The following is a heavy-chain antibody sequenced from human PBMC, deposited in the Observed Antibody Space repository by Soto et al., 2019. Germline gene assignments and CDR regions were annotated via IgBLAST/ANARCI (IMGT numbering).Heavy chain of an antibody. CDR3: AKTHLPWYFYV. V-gene: IGHV3-23*01. Sequence: EVQLLESGGGLVQPGGSLRLSCAASGFTFSSSAMSWVRQAPGKGLEWVATFTGGSGSPYYADSVQGRFTISRDSSRNTLYLQMNSLKLEDTAVYYCAKTHLPWYFYVWGRGTLVSVSS. CDR1: GFTFSSSA. J-gene: IGHJ2*01. CDR2: FTGGSGSP.